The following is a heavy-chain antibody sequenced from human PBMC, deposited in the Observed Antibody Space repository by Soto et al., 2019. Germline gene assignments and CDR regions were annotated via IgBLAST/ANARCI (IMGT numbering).Heavy chain of an antibody. CDR2: IYHSGST. J-gene: IGHJ6*02. CDR3: AGRGVYHFWSGYYIHYYYGMDV. D-gene: IGHD3-3*01. CDR1: GGSISSRNW. V-gene: IGHV4-4*02. Sequence: XATLGLTFAVSGGSISSRNWWGWVRQPPGKGLEWIGEIYHSGSTNYNPSLKSRVTISVDKSKNQFSLKLSSVTAADTAVYYCAGRGVYHFWSGYYIHYYYGMDVWGQGTTVTVS.